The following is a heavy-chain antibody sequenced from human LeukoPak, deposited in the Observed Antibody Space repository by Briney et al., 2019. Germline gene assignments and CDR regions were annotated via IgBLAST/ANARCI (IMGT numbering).Heavy chain of an antibody. CDR1: GFTFSDFS. CDR3: VRDLGSDSSGYYHC. D-gene: IGHD3-22*01. Sequence: GGSLRLSCAASGFTFSDFSMSWIRHAPGKGLEWLAYISSTGSTIYYADSVRGRFTISRDKAKRSVYLQMDSLRVEDTAVYYCVRDLGSDSSGYYHCWGQGTLVIVSS. CDR2: ISSTGSTI. J-gene: IGHJ4*02. V-gene: IGHV3-11*01.